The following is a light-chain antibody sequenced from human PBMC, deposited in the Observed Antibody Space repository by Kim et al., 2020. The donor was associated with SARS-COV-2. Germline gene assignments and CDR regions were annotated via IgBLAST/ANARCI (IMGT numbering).Light chain of an antibody. CDR1: QSVTSN. CDR2: GAS. CDR3: QQYNNWPF. V-gene: IGKV3-15*01. Sequence: SGPPGERATLSCRASQSVTSNLAWYQQKPGQAPRLLIYGASIRATGIPVRFVGSGSGTEFTLTISSLQSEDIAVYYCQQYNNWPFFGPGTKVDIK. J-gene: IGKJ3*01.